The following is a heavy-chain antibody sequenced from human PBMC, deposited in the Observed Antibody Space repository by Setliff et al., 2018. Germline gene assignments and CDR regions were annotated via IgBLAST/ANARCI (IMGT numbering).Heavy chain of an antibody. CDR1: GYTFNNYF. Sequence: ASVKVSCKASGYTFNNYFLHWVRQAPGQGLEWMGRFHPYSGHTNYAQNLQGRVTMTMDASITTVYMELSRLTSDDTAVYYCARAPLESGYYYGQGHYFDNWGQGTLVTVSS. D-gene: IGHD5-18*01. CDR2: FHPYSGHT. V-gene: IGHV1-2*06. J-gene: IGHJ4*02. CDR3: ARAPLESGYYYGQGHYFDN.